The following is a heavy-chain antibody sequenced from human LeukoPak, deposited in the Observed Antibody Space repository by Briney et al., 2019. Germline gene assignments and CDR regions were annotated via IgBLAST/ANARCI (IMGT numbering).Heavy chain of an antibody. CDR2: IYSGGST. J-gene: IGHJ3*02. D-gene: IGHD4-11*01. V-gene: IGHV3-66*01. Sequence: GESLRLSCAASGFTVSSNYMSWVRQAPGKGLEWVSVIYSGGSTYYADSVKGRFTISRDNSKNTLYLQMNSLRAEDTAVYYCARCPDYLAFDIWGQGTMVTVSS. CDR3: ARCPDYLAFDI. CDR1: GFTVSSNY.